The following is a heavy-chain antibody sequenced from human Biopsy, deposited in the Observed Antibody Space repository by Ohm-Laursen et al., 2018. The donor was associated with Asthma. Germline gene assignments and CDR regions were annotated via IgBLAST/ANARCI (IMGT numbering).Heavy chain of an antibody. CDR1: GFSFSDYY. V-gene: IGHV3-11*01. CDR2: ISSSGSTT. Sequence: GSLRLSCAASGFSFSDYYMTWMRQAPGKGLEWVSSISSSGSTTYPAESVKGRFTISRDNAQKSLFLQMGSLRAEDTAVYYCAKRGSYFDYWGQGTLVTVSS. J-gene: IGHJ4*02. D-gene: IGHD1-26*01. CDR3: AKRGSYFDY.